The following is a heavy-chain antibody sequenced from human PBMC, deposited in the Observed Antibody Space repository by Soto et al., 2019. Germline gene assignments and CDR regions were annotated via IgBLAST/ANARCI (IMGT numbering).Heavy chain of an antibody. Sequence: QVQLVQSGGEMRKPGASVKVSCKASGYTFTNFGISWVRQAPGQGFEWVGWISGYNGDTNYAPKFRGRVIMTKDTSTTTAYMELTTLTSDDTAVYNCARGYDIWGEAWFYPWGQGTLVTVSS. D-gene: IGHD3-9*01. CDR2: ISGYNGDT. CDR1: GYTFTNFG. CDR3: ARGYDIWGEAWFYP. V-gene: IGHV1-18*01. J-gene: IGHJ5*02.